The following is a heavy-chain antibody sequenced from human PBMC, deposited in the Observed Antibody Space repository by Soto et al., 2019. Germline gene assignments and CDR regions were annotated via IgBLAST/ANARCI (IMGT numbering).Heavy chain of an antibody. CDR1: VDSVSNNSGS. D-gene: IGHD3-10*01. CDR2: TSYRSKWYT. Sequence: SQTLSLTCAISVDSVSNNSGSWNWIRQSPSRGLEWLGRTSYRSKWYTDYAVSVKSRIPINPDTSKNQFSLQLNSVTPEDTAVYYCARGSYLDYWGQGAPVTVSS. CDR3: ARGSYLDY. J-gene: IGHJ4*02. V-gene: IGHV6-1*01.